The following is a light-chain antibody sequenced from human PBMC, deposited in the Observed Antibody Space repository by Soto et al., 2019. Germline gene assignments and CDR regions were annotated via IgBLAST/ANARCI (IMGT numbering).Light chain of an antibody. J-gene: IGKJ1*01. CDR1: QSALHSNGYTY. V-gene: IGKV2-28*01. CDR3: MQALQTAWT. Sequence: ETVMTQSPLSLPVTPGEPASISCRSSQSALHSNGYTYWDWYLQKPGQSPQLLIYLGSNRASGVPDRFSGSGSGTDFTLKISRVEAEDVGVYYCMQALQTAWTFGQGTKVDIK. CDR2: LGS.